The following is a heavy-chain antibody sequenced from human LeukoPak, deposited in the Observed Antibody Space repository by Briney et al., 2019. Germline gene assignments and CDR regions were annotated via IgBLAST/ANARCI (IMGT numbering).Heavy chain of an antibody. J-gene: IGHJ5*02. CDR1: GDSISSSSYY. CDR2: IYYNGNT. Sequence: SETLSLTCTVSGDSISSSSYYWGWIRQPPGKGLEWIGAIYYNGNTYYNPSLKSRVTISVDTSKKQFSLKLSSVTAADTAVYYCARRRITMVRGPPNHWSDPWGQGTLVTVSS. CDR3: ARRRITMVRGPPNHWSDP. D-gene: IGHD3-10*01. V-gene: IGHV4-39*07.